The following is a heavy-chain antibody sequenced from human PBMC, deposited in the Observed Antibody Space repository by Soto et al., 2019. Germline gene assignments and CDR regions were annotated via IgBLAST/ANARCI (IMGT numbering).Heavy chain of an antibody. CDR3: ARDPYLGGGYYYYGMDV. V-gene: IGHV3-48*02. J-gene: IGHJ6*02. CDR2: ISSSSSTI. D-gene: IGHD3-16*01. CDR1: GFTFSSYS. Sequence: HPGGSLRLSCAASGFTFSSYSMNWVRQAPGKGLEWVSYISSSSSTIYYADSVKGRFTISRDNAKNSLYLQMNSLRDEDTAVYYCARDPYLGGGYYYYGMDVWGQGTTVTVSS.